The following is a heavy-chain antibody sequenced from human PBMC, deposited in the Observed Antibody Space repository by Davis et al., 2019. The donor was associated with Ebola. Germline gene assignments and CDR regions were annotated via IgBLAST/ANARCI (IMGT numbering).Heavy chain of an antibody. J-gene: IGHJ4*02. Sequence: SETLSLTCTVSGGSVNSVSYSWTWIRQPPGKRLEWIGYIYYSGTTNYNPSLKSRVTISVDTSKTQFSLKLSSMTPADTAVYYCARANEWLPGYFDSWGQGTLVTVSS. CDR1: GGSVNSVSYS. D-gene: IGHD6-19*01. CDR3: ARANEWLPGYFDS. CDR2: IYYSGTT. V-gene: IGHV4-61*01.